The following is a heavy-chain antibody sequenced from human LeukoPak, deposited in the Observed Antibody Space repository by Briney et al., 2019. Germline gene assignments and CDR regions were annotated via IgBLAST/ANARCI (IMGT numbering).Heavy chain of an antibody. V-gene: IGHV1-18*01. CDR1: GSRFTNYG. D-gene: IGHD3-10*01. Sequence: ASVNVSCEASGSRFTNYGISWVRQPPGQGLEWMGWSSTYNGNTNYPDNLQGRVTLTTDTSTSTVYMELRSLRSDDTAVYYCARDHSIYFYGSGSFADYWGQGNLVTVSS. CDR2: SSTYNGNT. J-gene: IGHJ4*02. CDR3: ARDHSIYFYGSGSFADY.